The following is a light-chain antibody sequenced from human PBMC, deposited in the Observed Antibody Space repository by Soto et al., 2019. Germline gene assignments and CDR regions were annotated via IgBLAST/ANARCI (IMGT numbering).Light chain of an antibody. CDR2: GVS. V-gene: IGKV3-20*01. CDR1: QSVSSDY. CDR3: QQYGTLPWT. J-gene: IGKJ1*01. Sequence: ENVLTQSPGTLSLSPGERATLSCRASQSVSSDYLAWYQQKPGQPPRLLIYGVSSRASGVPDRFSGSGSGTDFTLSISGLEPEDFAVYSCQQYGTLPWTFGQGTKVDIK.